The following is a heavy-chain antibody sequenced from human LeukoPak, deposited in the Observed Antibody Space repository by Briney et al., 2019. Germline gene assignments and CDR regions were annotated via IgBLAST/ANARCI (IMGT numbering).Heavy chain of an antibody. CDR1: GGSISSYY. V-gene: IGHV4-59*01. CDR2: IYYSGST. CDR3: ARDKNSGNFDY. D-gene: IGHD2-15*01. J-gene: IGHJ4*02. Sequence: PSETLSLTCTVSGGSISSYYWSWIRRPPGKGLEWIGYIYYSGSTNYNPSLKSRVTISVDTSKNQFSLKLSSVTAADTAVYYCARDKNSGNFDYWGQGTLVTVSS.